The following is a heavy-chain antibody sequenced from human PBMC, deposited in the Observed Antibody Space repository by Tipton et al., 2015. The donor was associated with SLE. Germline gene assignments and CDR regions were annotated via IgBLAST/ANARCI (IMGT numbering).Heavy chain of an antibody. CDR1: GGSISSSSYY. D-gene: IGHD2-21*02. CDR3: ARGLVVGVVVTGGYYFDY. Sequence: TLSLTCTVSGGSISSSSYYWGWIRQPPGKGLEWIGSIYYSGSTYYNPSLKSRVTISVDTSKNQFSLKLSSVTAADTAVYYCARGLVVGVVVTGGYYFDYWGQGSLVIVSS. V-gene: IGHV4-39*01. CDR2: IYYSGST. J-gene: IGHJ4*02.